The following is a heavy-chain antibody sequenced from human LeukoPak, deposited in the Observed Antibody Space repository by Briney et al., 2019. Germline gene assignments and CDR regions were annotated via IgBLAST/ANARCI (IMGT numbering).Heavy chain of an antibody. V-gene: IGHV3-30-3*01. J-gene: IGHJ6*03. CDR1: GFTFSSYA. CDR2: ISYDGSNK. CDR3: ARDASGRRRREWLFVFYYYYMDV. D-gene: IGHD3-3*01. Sequence: TGGSLRLSCAASGFTFSSYAMHWVRQAPGKGLEWVAVISYDGSNKYYADSVKGRFTISRDNSKNTLYLQMNSLRAEDTAVYYCARDASGRRRREWLFVFYYYYMDVWGKGTTVTVSS.